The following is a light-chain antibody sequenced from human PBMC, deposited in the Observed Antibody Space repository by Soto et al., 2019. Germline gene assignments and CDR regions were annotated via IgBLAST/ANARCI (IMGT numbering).Light chain of an antibody. V-gene: IGKV1-5*03. CDR2: KAS. CDR1: QSINSW. CDR3: QQYNTYPWT. Sequence: DIQMTQSPSALSASVGDRVTITCRASQSINSWLAWYQQKSGKAPKLLIYKASSLESGVPSRFSGSGSGTDFTLTISRLHPDDFATYYCQQYNTYPWTFGQGTKVDIK. J-gene: IGKJ1*01.